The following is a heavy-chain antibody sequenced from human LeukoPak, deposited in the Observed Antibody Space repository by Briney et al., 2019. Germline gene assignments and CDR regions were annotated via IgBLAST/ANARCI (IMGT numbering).Heavy chain of an antibody. V-gene: IGHV4-39*01. Sequence: PSETLSLTCTVSGGSISSSSYYWGWIRQPPGKGLEWVGSIYYSGSTYYNPSLKSRVTISVDTSKNQFSLKLSSVTAADTAVYYCARHAKDYYYYMDVWGKGTTVTISS. J-gene: IGHJ6*03. CDR2: IYYSGST. CDR3: ARHAKDYYYYMDV. CDR1: GGSISSSSYY.